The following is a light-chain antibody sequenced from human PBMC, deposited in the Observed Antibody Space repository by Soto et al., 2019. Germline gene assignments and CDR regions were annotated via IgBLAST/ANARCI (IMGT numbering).Light chain of an antibody. CDR2: EVS. V-gene: IGLV2-23*02. Sequence: QSALTQPASVSGSPGQSITISCTRTSSDVGSYNLVSWYQQHPGKAPKVMIYEVSKRPSGVSNRFSGSKSGNTASLTSSGLQTEDDAYYYCSSDGGSYVFGAGTKVTVL. CDR1: SSDVGSYNL. CDR3: SSDGGSYV. J-gene: IGLJ1*01.